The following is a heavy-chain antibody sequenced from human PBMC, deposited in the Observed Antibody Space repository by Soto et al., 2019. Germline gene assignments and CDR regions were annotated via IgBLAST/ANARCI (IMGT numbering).Heavy chain of an antibody. J-gene: IGHJ4*02. Sequence: QVQLVESGGGVVQPGRSLRLSCAASGFSFTDYGIHWVRQAPGKGLEWVAVISYDGTNKYYADSVKGRFTISRDNSKNTLYLRMNSLRAEDTAVYYCAKDRVPVRAVSGATDFWGQGTLVTVSS. CDR2: ISYDGTNK. V-gene: IGHV3-30*18. CDR1: GFSFTDYG. D-gene: IGHD3-10*01. CDR3: AKDRVPVRAVSGATDF.